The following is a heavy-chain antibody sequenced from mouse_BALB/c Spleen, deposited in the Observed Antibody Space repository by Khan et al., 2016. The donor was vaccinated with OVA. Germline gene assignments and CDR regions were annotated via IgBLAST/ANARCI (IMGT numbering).Heavy chain of an antibody. CDR2: ISYSGKT. J-gene: IGHJ2*01. CDR3: ARVYGGDFDY. Sequence: EVQLVESGPGLVKPSQSLSLICTVTGYSITSDYAWNWIRQFPGNKLEWMGFISYSGKTNYNPSLQSRISITRTTSKNQFFLHLNSVTTEDTATYYCARVYGGDFDYWGQGTTLTVSS. D-gene: IGHD1-1*01. V-gene: IGHV3-2*02. CDR1: GYSITSDYA.